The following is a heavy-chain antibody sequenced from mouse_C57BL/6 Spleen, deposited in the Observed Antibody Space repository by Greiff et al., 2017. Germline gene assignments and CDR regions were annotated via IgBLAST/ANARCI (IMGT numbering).Heavy chain of an antibody. CDR2: IDPETGGT. CDR1: GYTFTDYE. V-gene: IGHV1-15*01. D-gene: IGHD1-1*01. J-gene: IGHJ3*01. CDR3: TRGDFTTVVGSPFAY. Sequence: QVQLQQSGAELVRPGASVTLSCKASGYTFTDYEMHWVKQTPVHGLEWIGAIDPETGGTAYNQKFKGKAILTADKSSSTAYMELRSLTSEDSAVYYCTRGDFTTVVGSPFAYWGQGTLVTVSA.